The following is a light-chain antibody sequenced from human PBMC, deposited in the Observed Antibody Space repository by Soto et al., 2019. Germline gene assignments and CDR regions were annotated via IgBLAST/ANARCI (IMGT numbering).Light chain of an antibody. V-gene: IGKV1-5*01. CDR2: DAS. CDR1: QSISTS. J-gene: IGKJ4*01. CDR3: QHYNGYSSVT. Sequence: DIQMTQSPSTLSASVGDRVTITCRASQSISTSLAWYQQKPGKAPKFLIYDASSLESGVPSRFSGSGSGTEFTLAITSLQPDDFATYYCQHYNGYSSVTFGGGTKVDI.